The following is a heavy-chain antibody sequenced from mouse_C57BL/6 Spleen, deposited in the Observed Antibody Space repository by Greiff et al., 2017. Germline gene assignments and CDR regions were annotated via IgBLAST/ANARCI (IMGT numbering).Heavy chain of an antibody. D-gene: IGHD2-1*01. J-gene: IGHJ2*01. CDR2: INPNNGGT. V-gene: IGHV1-18*01. CDR3: ARLDIPYGNFDY. CDR1: GYTFTDYN. Sequence: VQLKESGPELVKPGASVKIPCKASGYTFTDYNMDWVKQSHGKSLEWIGDINPNNGGTIYNQKFKGKATLTVDKSSSTAYMELRSLTSEDTAVYYCARLDIPYGNFDYWGQGTTLTVSS.